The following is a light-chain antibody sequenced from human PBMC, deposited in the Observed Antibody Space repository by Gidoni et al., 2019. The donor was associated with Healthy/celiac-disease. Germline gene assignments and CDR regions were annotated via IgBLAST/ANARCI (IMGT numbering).Light chain of an antibody. CDR1: QSVSSY. CDR3: QQRSNWPPELT. CDR2: DAS. V-gene: IGKV3-11*01. J-gene: IGKJ4*01. Sequence: EIVLTQSSATLSWSPGERATLSCRASQSVSSYLHWYQQKPGQAPRLLIYDASNRATGIPARFSGSGSGTDCTLTIISLEPEEFAVYYCQQRSNWPPELTFGGGTKVEIK.